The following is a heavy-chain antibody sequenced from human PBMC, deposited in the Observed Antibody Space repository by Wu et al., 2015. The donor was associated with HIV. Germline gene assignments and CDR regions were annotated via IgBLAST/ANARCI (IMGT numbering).Heavy chain of an antibody. D-gene: IGHD6-19*01. CDR3: ARNTGSVATSLYSLGV. CDR2: INPLFGTT. J-gene: IGHJ6*02. V-gene: IGHV1-69*05. Sequence: QVQLVQSGAEVKKPGSSVRVSCKASGGGFTSYAVSWVRQAPGQGLEWMGGINPLFGTTKHAQKFLDRVAFTTDESKTTAYMELSSLTSEDTGVYYCARNTGSVATSLYSLGVWGQGTTVTVSS. CDR1: GGGFTSYA.